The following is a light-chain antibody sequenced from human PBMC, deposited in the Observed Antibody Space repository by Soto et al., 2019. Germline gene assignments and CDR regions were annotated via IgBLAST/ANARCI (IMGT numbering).Light chain of an antibody. CDR3: QYYDSSLSVV. J-gene: IGLJ2*01. V-gene: IGLV1-40*01. Sequence: QSVLTQPPSVSGAPGQRVTISCTGSSSNIGAGYDVHWYQQLPGTAPKLLIYGNSNRTSGVPDRFSGSKSGTSASLAITGLQAEDEADYYCQYYDSSLSVVFGGGTKLTVL. CDR1: SSNIGAGYD. CDR2: GNS.